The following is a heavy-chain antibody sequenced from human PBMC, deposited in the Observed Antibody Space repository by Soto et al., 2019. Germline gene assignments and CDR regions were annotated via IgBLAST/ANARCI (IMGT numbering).Heavy chain of an antibody. CDR2: INAGNGNT. V-gene: IGHV1-3*01. Sequence: ASVKVSCKASGYTFTSYAMHWVRQAPGQRLEWMGWINAGNGNTKYSQKFQGRVTITRDTSASTAYMELSSLRSEDTAVYYCAREGGDGYNFYYYYGMDVWGQGTTVTVSS. CDR1: GYTFTSYA. J-gene: IGHJ6*02. CDR3: AREGGDGYNFYYYYGMDV. D-gene: IGHD5-12*01.